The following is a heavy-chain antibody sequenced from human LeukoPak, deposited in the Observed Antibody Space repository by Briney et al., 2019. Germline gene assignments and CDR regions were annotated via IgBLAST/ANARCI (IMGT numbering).Heavy chain of an antibody. Sequence: SGPTLVKPTQTLTLTFTFSGFSLSTSGVAVGWIRQPPGKALEWLVLISWNDDKRYSPSLKSRLTITKDTSKNQVVLTMTNMDPVDTATYYCAHKCPVRAFDIWGQGTMVTVSS. CDR1: GFSLSTSGVA. D-gene: IGHD5/OR15-5a*01. CDR3: AHKCPVRAFDI. V-gene: IGHV2-5*01. J-gene: IGHJ3*02. CDR2: ISWNDDK.